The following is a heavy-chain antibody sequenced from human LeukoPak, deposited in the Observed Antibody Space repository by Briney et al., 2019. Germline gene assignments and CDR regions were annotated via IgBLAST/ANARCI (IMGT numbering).Heavy chain of an antibody. CDR2: IKQDGSER. CDR1: GFTFSSYW. Sequence: PGGSLRLSCAASGFTFSSYWMSWVRQAPGKGLEWVANIKQDGSERYYVDSVKGRFTISRDNAKNSLYLQMNSLRAEDTAVYYCARVISGWSPHFDYWGQGTLVTVSS. J-gene: IGHJ4*02. CDR3: ARVISGWSPHFDY. V-gene: IGHV3-7*01. D-gene: IGHD6-19*01.